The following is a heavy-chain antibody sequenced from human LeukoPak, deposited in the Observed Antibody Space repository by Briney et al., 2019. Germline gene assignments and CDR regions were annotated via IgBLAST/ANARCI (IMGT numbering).Heavy chain of an antibody. Sequence: GGSLRLSCAASGFTFSSYGMHWVRQAPGKGLEWVAVIWYDGSNKYYADSVKGRFTISRDNSKNTLYLQMNSLRAEDTAVYYCASEGFDYYDSSGYYSGFFDYWGQGTLVTVSS. V-gene: IGHV3-33*01. J-gene: IGHJ4*02. CDR3: ASEGFDYYDSSGYYSGFFDY. D-gene: IGHD3-22*01. CDR1: GFTFSSYG. CDR2: IWYDGSNK.